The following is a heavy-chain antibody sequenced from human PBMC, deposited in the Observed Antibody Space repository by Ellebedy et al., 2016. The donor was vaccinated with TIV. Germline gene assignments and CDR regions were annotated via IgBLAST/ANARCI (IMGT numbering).Heavy chain of an antibody. Sequence: MPSETLSLTCTVSDGSICSSSYYRGWIRQPPGKGLEWIGNIYYSGSTYYNPSLKSRVTISVDTSKNQFSLNLTSVTAADTAVYYCASLEMATILDAFDIWGQGTKVTVSS. D-gene: IGHD5-24*01. J-gene: IGHJ3*02. CDR2: IYYSGST. CDR1: DGSICSSSYY. V-gene: IGHV4-39*01. CDR3: ASLEMATILDAFDI.